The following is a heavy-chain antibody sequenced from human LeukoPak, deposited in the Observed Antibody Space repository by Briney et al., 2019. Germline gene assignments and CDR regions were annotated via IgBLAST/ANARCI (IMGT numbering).Heavy chain of an antibody. CDR3: ARYHPYYYGSGSPPRAFDI. Sequence: SETLSLTCTVSGGSISSSSYYWSWIRQPAGKGLEWIGRIYTSGSTNYNPSLKSRVTMSVDTSKNQFSLKLSSVTAADTAVYYCARYHPYYYGSGSPPRAFDIWGQGTMVTVSS. D-gene: IGHD3-10*01. J-gene: IGHJ3*02. V-gene: IGHV4-61*02. CDR2: IYTSGST. CDR1: GGSISSSSYY.